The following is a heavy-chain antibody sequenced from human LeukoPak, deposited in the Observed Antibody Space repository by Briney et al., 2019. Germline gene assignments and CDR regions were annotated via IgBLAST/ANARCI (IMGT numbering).Heavy chain of an antibody. CDR3: AKRGRYDILTGYFDY. CDR2: ITSSGSYI. V-gene: IGHV3-21*04. J-gene: IGHJ4*02. CDR1: GFTFSNYS. Sequence: GGSLRLSCAASGFTFSNYSMNWVRQAPGKGLEWVSSITSSGSYIYYADSVKGRFTISRDNSKNTLYLQMNSLRAEDTAVYYCAKRGRYDILTGYFDYWGQGTLVTVSS. D-gene: IGHD3-9*01.